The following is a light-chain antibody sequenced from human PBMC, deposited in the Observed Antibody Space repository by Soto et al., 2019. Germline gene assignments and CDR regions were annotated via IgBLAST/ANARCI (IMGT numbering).Light chain of an antibody. V-gene: IGKV3-20*01. J-gene: IGKJ1*01. CDR2: GAS. CDR1: QSVSSNY. CDR3: QQYGGSPRT. Sequence: EIVLTQSPGSLSLSPGERATLSCRASQSVSSNYLAWYQQKPGQAPRLLIYGASSRATGIPDRFSGSGSGTDFNLTISRLEPEDFAVYYCQQYGGSPRTFGQGTKVEIK.